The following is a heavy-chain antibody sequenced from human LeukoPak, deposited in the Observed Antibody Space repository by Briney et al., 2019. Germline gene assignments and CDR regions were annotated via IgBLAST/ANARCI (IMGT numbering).Heavy chain of an antibody. CDR2: IIPIFGTA. CDR3: ARTNYDFWSGYHWFDP. D-gene: IGHD3-3*01. Sequence: SVKVSCKASGGTFSSYAISWVRQPPGQGLEWMGRIIPIFGTANYAQKFQGRVTITTDESTSTAYMELSSLRSEDTAVYYCARTNYDFWSGYHWFDPWGQGTLVTVSS. CDR1: GGTFSSYA. J-gene: IGHJ5*02. V-gene: IGHV1-69*05.